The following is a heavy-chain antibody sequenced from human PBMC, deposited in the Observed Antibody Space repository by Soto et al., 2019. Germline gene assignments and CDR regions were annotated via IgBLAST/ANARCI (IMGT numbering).Heavy chain of an antibody. CDR3: ANCCSSTSCYAFDI. Sequence: GGSLRLSCAASGFTFSSYAMSWVRQAPGKGLEWVSAISGSGGSTYYADSVKGRFTISRDNSKNTLYLQINSLRAEDTAVYYCANCCSSTSCYAFDIWGQGTMVTVSS. CDR2: ISGSGGST. D-gene: IGHD2-2*01. V-gene: IGHV3-23*01. CDR1: GFTFSSYA. J-gene: IGHJ3*02.